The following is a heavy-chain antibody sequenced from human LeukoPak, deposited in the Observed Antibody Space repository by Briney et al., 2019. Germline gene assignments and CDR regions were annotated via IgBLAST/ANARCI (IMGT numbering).Heavy chain of an antibody. V-gene: IGHV1-69*13. D-gene: IGHD6-13*01. Sequence: SVKVSCKASGGTFSSYAISWVRQAPGQGLEWMGGIIPIFGTANYAQKFQGRVTITADESTSTAYMELSSLRSEDTAVYYCARVRSSSWSSTAGYYYYMDVWGKGTTVTISS. J-gene: IGHJ6*03. CDR2: IIPIFGTA. CDR3: ARVRSSSWSSTAGYYYYMDV. CDR1: GGTFSSYA.